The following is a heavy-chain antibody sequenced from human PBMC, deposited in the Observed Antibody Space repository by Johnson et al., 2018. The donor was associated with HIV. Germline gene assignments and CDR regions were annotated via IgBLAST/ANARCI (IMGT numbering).Heavy chain of an antibody. CDR2: IKQDGSEK. Sequence: VQLVESGGGLVQPGGSLRLSCAASGFTFSSYWMSWVRQAPGKGLEWVANIKQDGSEKYYVDSVKGRFTISRDNAKNSLYLQMNCLSAEDTAVDYCARVMSSGPWAGGDAFDIWGQGTMVTVSS. V-gene: IGHV3-7*01. CDR3: ARVMSSGPWAGGDAFDI. J-gene: IGHJ3*02. D-gene: IGHD3-22*01. CDR1: GFTFSSYW.